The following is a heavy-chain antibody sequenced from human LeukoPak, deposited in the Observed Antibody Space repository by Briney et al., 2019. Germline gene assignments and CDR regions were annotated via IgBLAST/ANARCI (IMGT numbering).Heavy chain of an antibody. V-gene: IGHV3-21*01. CDR1: GFTFSSYS. Sequence: PGGSLRLSCAASGFTFSSYSMNWVRQAPGKGLEWVSSISSSSSYIYYADSVKGRFTISRDNAKNSLYLQMNSLRAEDTAVYYCARDALGFLEWLPTLDIWGQGTMVTVSS. CDR2: ISSSSSYI. CDR3: ARDALGFLEWLPTLDI. J-gene: IGHJ3*02. D-gene: IGHD3-3*01.